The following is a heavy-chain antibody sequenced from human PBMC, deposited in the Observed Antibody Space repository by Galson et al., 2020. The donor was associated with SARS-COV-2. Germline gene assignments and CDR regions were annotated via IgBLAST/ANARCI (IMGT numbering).Heavy chain of an antibody. J-gene: IGHJ3*01. V-gene: IGHV3-30*02. Sequence: GGSLRLSCTASGFTFSNYDIHWARQAPGKGLEWVTYVYRYGGDQRYAESVKGRFTTSRDNSKNTVYLQMSSLRPEDMAMYYCAKIYDIDSGDDFDFWGHGTLVIVSA. CDR2: VYRYGGDQ. CDR1: GFTFSNYD. D-gene: IGHD5-12*01. CDR3: AKIYDIDSGDDFDF.